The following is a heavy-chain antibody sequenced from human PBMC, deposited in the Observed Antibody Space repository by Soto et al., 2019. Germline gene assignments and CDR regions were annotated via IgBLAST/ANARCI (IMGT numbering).Heavy chain of an antibody. CDR2: ISAYNGNT. J-gene: IGHJ5*02. D-gene: IGHD6-13*01. V-gene: IGHV1-18*01. CDR3: ARDLRIAAAGTQDDWFDP. Sequence: ASVKVSCKASGYTFTSYGISWVRQAPGQGLEWMGWISAYNGNTNYAQKLQGRVTMTTDTSTSTAYMELRSLRSDDTAVYYCARDLRIAAAGTQDDWFDPRGQGTLVTVSS. CDR1: GYTFTSYG.